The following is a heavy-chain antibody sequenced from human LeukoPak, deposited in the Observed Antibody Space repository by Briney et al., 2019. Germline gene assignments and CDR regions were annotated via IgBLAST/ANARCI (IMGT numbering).Heavy chain of an antibody. Sequence: PGGSLRLSCAASGFTFSSYAMNWVRQAPGKGLEWVSSISGSGSSTYYADSVKGRFTISRDNSKNTLYLQVNSLRAEDTALYYCAKGYPPGSFPFDYWGQGTLVTVSS. V-gene: IGHV3-23*01. CDR3: AKGYPPGSFPFDY. CDR1: GFTFSSYA. CDR2: ISGSGSST. J-gene: IGHJ4*02. D-gene: IGHD3-10*01.